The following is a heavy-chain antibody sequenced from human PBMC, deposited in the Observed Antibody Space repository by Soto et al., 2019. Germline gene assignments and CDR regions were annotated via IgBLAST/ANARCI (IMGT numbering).Heavy chain of an antibody. Sequence: GGSLRLSCAASGFTVTNSAMNWVRQVPGKGLEWASSISGSGAIPHYADSVKGRFSIFRDESNNTLYLQMNSLRAEDTAVYFCGVGRTPYYFDYWGQGALVTVSS. V-gene: IGHV3-23*01. CDR2: ISGSGAIP. D-gene: IGHD1-26*01. CDR1: GFTVTNSA. J-gene: IGHJ4*02. CDR3: GVGRTPYYFDY.